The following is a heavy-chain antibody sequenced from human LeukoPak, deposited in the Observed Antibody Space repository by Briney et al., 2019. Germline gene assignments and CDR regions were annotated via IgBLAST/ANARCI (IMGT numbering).Heavy chain of an antibody. CDR3: ARVEMATITFDY. J-gene: IGHJ4*02. CDR2: IYSGGST. Sequence: GGPLRLSCAPSGFTVSSNYISGFRQAPGKGLEWVSVIYSGGSTYYADSVKGRFTISRDNSKNTLYLQMNSLRAEDTAVYYCARVEMATITFDYWGQGTLVTVSS. V-gene: IGHV3-66*01. CDR1: GFTVSSNY. D-gene: IGHD5-24*01.